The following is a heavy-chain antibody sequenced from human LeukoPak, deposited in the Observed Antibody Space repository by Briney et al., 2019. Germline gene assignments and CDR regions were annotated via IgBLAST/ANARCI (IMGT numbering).Heavy chain of an antibody. V-gene: IGHV3-23*01. J-gene: IGHJ4*02. CDR3: AKPWSQLLPGGY. CDR2: ISGSGGGT. Sequence: GGSLRLSCAASGFTFSSYAMSWVRQAPGKGPEWVSAISGSGGGTYYADSVKGRFTISRDNSKNTLYLQMNSLRAEDTAVYYCAKPWSQLLPGGYWGQGTLVTVSS. D-gene: IGHD2-2*01. CDR1: GFTFSSYA.